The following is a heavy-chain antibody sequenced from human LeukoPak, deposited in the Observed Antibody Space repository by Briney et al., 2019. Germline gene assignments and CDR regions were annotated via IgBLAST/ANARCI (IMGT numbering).Heavy chain of an antibody. CDR1: GFTFSSYE. Sequence: GGSLRLSCAASGFTFSSYEMNWVRQAPGKGLVWVSYISSSGSTIYYADSVKGRFTISRDNAKNSLYLQMNSLRAEDTAVYYCARDSGSTSGFDYWGQGTLVTVSS. J-gene: IGHJ4*02. D-gene: IGHD2-2*01. V-gene: IGHV3-48*03. CDR2: ISSSGSTI. CDR3: ARDSGSTSGFDY.